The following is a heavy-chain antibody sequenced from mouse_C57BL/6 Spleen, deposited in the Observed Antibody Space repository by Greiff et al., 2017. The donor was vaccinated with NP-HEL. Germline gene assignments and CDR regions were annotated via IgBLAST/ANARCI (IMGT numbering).Heavy chain of an antibody. Sequence: VKLMESGPGLVQPSQSLAITCTVSGFSLTSYGVHWVRQSPGKGLEWLGVIWRGGSTDYNAAFMSRLSITKDNSKSQVFFKMNSLQADDTAIYYCAKTFSYYGSSPYYYAMDYWGQGTSVTVSS. CDR2: IWRGGST. V-gene: IGHV2-5*01. CDR1: GFSLTSYG. D-gene: IGHD1-1*01. J-gene: IGHJ4*01. CDR3: AKTFSYYGSSPYYYAMDY.